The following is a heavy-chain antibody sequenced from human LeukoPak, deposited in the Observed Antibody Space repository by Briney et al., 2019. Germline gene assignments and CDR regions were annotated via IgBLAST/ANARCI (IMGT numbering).Heavy chain of an antibody. CDR2: ISYDGSNK. CDR3: ARDSSGYRNPIDS. J-gene: IGHJ4*02. D-gene: IGHD3-22*01. Sequence: GRSLRLSCAASGSTFSSYGMHWVRQAPGKGLEWVAVISYDGSNKYYADSVKGRFTISRDNARNSLYLQMNSLRAEDTAIYYCARDSSGYRNPIDSWGQGTLVTVSS. V-gene: IGHV3-30*03. CDR1: GSTFSSYG.